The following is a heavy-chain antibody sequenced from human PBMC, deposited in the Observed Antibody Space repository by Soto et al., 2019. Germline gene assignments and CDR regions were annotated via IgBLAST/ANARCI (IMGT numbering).Heavy chain of an antibody. CDR1: GGSVSSGSYY. Sequence: QVQLQESGPGLVKPSETLSLTCTVSGGSVSSGSYYWSWIRQPPGKGLEWIGYIYYSGSTNYNPSLKSLVPISVDTSKNQFSLKLSSVTAADTAVYYCARASHCTNGVCYTGNYGMDVWGQGTTVTVSS. D-gene: IGHD2-8*01. J-gene: IGHJ6*02. CDR3: ARASHCTNGVCYTGNYGMDV. CDR2: IYYSGST. V-gene: IGHV4-61*01.